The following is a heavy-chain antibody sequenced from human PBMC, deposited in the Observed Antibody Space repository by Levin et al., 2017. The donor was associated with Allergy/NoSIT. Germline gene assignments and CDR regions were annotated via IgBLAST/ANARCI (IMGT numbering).Heavy chain of an antibody. J-gene: IGHJ6*03. CDR1: GYTFTSYA. CDR3: ARDRPSLSGSGSLYYYYYMDV. V-gene: IGHV1-3*01. CDR2: INAGNGNT. D-gene: IGHD3-10*01. Sequence: NPGESLKISCKASGYTFTSYAMHWVRQAPGQRLEWMGWINAGNGNTKYSQKFQGRVTITRDTSASTAYMELSSLRSEDTAVYYCARDRPSLSGSGSLYYYYYMDVWGKGTTVTVSS.